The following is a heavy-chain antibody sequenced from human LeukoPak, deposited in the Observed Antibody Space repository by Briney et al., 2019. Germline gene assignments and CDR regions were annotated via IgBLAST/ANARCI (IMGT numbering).Heavy chain of an antibody. V-gene: IGHV3-7*01. CDR2: IKQDGSEK. CDR1: GFTFSSYW. Sequence: PGGSLRLSCAASGFTFSSYWMSWVRQAPGKGLKWVANIKQDGSEKYYVDSVKGRFTISRDNAKNSLYLQMNSLRAEDTAVYYCARGGGYSYGSFDYWGQGTLVTVSS. D-gene: IGHD5-18*01. CDR3: ARGGGYSYGSFDY. J-gene: IGHJ4*02.